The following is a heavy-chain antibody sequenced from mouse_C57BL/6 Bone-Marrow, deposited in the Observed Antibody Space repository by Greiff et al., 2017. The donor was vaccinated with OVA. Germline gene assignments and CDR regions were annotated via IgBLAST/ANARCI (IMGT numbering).Heavy chain of an antibody. D-gene: IGHD2-4*01. V-gene: IGHV1-50*01. CDR3: ASAYYDYAWFAY. CDR2: IDASDSYT. Sequence: QVQLQQPGAELVKPGASVKLSCKASGYTFTSYWMQWVKQRPGQGLEWIGAIDASDSYTNYNQKFKGKATLTVDTSSSTAYMQLSSLTSEDSAVYYCASAYYDYAWFAYWGQGTLVTVSA. J-gene: IGHJ3*01. CDR1: GYTFTSYW.